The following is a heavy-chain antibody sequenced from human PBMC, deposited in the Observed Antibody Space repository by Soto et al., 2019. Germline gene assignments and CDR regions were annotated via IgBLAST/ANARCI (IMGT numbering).Heavy chain of an antibody. CDR3: VKEGDSSGFYDS. V-gene: IGHV3-64D*06. CDR1: GFTFSTYA. Sequence: PVGSLRLSCSASGFTFSTYALHWVRQAPGKGLEYVSAISRAGDRTFYADSVKGRFTISRDNSKNTLYLQMSSLRPDDTAVYYCVKEGDSSGFYDSWGQGTLVTVS. CDR2: ISRAGDRT. J-gene: IGHJ4*02. D-gene: IGHD3-22*01.